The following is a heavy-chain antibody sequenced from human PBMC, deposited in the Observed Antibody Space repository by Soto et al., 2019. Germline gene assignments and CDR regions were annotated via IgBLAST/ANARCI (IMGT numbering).Heavy chain of an antibody. D-gene: IGHD5-12*01. V-gene: IGHV4-31*03. J-gene: IGHJ4*02. CDR1: GGSISSGGYY. Sequence: QVRLQESGPGLVKPSQTMSLTCTVSGGSISSGGYYWSWIRQHPGKGLEWIGYIYYSGSTYYHPSLKSRVTISGDTSKNQFSLKLSSVTAADTAVYYCARLPGVDSGYDFDYCRQGTLVTVSS. CDR3: ARLPGVDSGYDFDY. CDR2: IYYSGST.